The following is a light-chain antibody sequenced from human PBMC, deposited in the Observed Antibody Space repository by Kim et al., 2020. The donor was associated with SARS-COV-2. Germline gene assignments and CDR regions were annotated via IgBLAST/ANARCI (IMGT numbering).Light chain of an antibody. J-gene: IGLJ3*02. CDR3: ASWDDSLNAWV. Sequence: QSVLTQPPSASGTPGQRVSISCSGSTSNVATTTVNWYQQFPGTAPKLLIYLENRRPSGVPERFSGSRSGTSASLAISDLRSEDEADYHCASWDDSLNAWVFGGGTQLPVL. V-gene: IGLV1-44*01. CDR1: TSNVATTT. CDR2: LEN.